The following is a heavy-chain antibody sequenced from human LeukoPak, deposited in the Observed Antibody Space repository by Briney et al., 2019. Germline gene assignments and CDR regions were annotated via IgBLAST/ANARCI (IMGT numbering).Heavy chain of an antibody. Sequence: GASVKVSCKASGYTFTSYDINWVRQAPGQGLEWMGWMNPNSGNTGYAQKFQGRVTITRNTSISTAYMELSSLRSEDTAVYYCARGPNCSGGSCYFTRRYYYYYYYMDVWGKGTTVTVSS. CDR3: ARGPNCSGGSCYFTRRYYYYYYYMDV. CDR2: MNPNSGNT. CDR1: GYTFTSYD. J-gene: IGHJ6*03. V-gene: IGHV1-8*03. D-gene: IGHD2-15*01.